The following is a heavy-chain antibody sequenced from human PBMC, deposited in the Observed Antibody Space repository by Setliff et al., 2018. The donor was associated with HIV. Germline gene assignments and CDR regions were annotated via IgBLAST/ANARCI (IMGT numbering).Heavy chain of an antibody. Sequence: ASVKVSCKASVYTLSTYGISWVRQAPGQGLEWMGRTSAHSGDAKSAQKFQGRVTIDTNTSTNTAYMELKSLRSDDTAVYYCARDPQDTRGWYIYYFDYWGQGTLVTVSS. V-gene: IGHV1-18*01. CDR3: ARDPQDTRGWYIYYFDY. CDR2: TSAHSGDA. CDR1: VYTLSTYG. D-gene: IGHD6-19*01. J-gene: IGHJ4*02.